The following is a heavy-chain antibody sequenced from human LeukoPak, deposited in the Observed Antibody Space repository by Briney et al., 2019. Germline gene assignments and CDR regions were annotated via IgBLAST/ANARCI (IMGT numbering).Heavy chain of an antibody. J-gene: IGHJ4*02. Sequence: SETLSLTCTVSGGSISNSNYYWGWIRQPPGKGLEWIGNIYYSGSTYYNPSLRSRVTISVDTSKNQFSLKLRSVTAADTAMYYCARQGYADFSSRPFDYWGQGTLVTVSS. CDR2: IYYSGST. CDR1: GGSISNSNYY. V-gene: IGHV4-39*01. D-gene: IGHD4-17*01. CDR3: ARQGYADFSSRPFDY.